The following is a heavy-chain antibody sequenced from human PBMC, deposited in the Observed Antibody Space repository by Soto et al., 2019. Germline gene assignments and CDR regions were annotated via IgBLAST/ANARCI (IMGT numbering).Heavy chain of an antibody. CDR2: MHYSGST. Sequence: SESLSLSCAVSGGSISSNSNYWGWLRQPPGKALGWSGGMHYSGSTYDNPSLKGRVTISGDTSKNQFSQKLSSVTAANTAVYYCARHQFRGAVAYDYWGQGTLVTVSS. CDR3: ARHQFRGAVAYDY. J-gene: IGHJ4*02. D-gene: IGHD6-19*01. V-gene: IGHV4-39*01. CDR1: GGSISSNSNY.